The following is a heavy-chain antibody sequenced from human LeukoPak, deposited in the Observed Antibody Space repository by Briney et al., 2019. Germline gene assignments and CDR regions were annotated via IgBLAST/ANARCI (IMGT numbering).Heavy chain of an antibody. J-gene: IGHJ4*02. CDR3: ARDPSRLRLGELSSIIDY. CDR1: GFTFSSYA. V-gene: IGHV3-30*04. Sequence: GGSLRLSCAASGFTFSSYAMHWVRQAPGKGLEWVAVISNDGSNKYYADSVKGRFTISRDNSKNTLYLQINSLRAEDTAVYYCARDPSRLRLGELSSIIDYWGQGTLVTVSS. D-gene: IGHD3-16*02. CDR2: ISNDGSNK.